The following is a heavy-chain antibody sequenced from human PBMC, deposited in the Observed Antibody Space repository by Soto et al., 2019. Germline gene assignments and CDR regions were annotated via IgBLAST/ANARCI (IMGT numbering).Heavy chain of an antibody. Sequence: QVQLVQSGAELKKPGASVKVSCKASGYTFADFYINWVRQAPGQGFEWMGWMNPNTGGASYAQNFLGSVAMTRDTSISTAYVEVSRLSSNDTAVYFCATATYDDVSSGALWGQ. J-gene: IGHJ1*01. V-gene: IGHV1-2*02. D-gene: IGHD3-3*01. CDR2: MNPNTGGA. CDR3: ATATYDDVSSGAL. CDR1: GYTFADFY.